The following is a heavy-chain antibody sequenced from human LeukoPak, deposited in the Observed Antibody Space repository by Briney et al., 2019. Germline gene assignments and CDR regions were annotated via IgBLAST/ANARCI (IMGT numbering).Heavy chain of an antibody. Sequence: SQTLSLTGTVSGGSISSGDYYWSWIRQPPGKGLEWIGYIYYSGSTYYNPSLKSRVTISVDTSKNQFSLKLSSVTAADTAVYYCARGDRYVYGMDVWGKGTTVTVSS. CDR2: IYYSGST. D-gene: IGHD3-16*01. V-gene: IGHV4-30-4*01. J-gene: IGHJ6*04. CDR3: ARGDRYVYGMDV. CDR1: GGSISSGDYY.